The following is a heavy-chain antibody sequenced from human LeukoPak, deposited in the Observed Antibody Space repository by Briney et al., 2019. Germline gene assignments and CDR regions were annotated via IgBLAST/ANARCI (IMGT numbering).Heavy chain of an antibody. V-gene: IGHV4-34*01. Sequence: SETLSLTCAVYGGSFSGYYWSWIRQPPGKGLEWIGEINHSGSTNYNPSLKSRVTISVDTSKNQFPLKLSSVTAADTAVYYCSRDQYYDSSGFDPWGQGTLVTVSS. J-gene: IGHJ5*02. CDR1: GGSFSGYY. D-gene: IGHD3-22*01. CDR3: SRDQYYDSSGFDP. CDR2: INHSGST.